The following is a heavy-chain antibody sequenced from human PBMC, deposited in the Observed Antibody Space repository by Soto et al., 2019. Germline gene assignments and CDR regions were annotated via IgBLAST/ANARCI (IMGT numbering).Heavy chain of an antibody. V-gene: IGHV1-2*02. D-gene: IGHD3-22*01. CDR2: INPNSGGT. CDR3: ARGDFDRSGNYNAGWCAT. Sequence: QVQLVQSGAEVKKPGASVKVSCKASVYTFTAYYMHWLRQAPGQGLECLGWINPNSGGTNYAQRFQGMVTGTNDTSISTTYLELSSLGSDDTAVYYCARGDFDRSGNYNAGWCATLGQGILVTVSS. CDR1: VYTFTAYY. J-gene: IGHJ5*02.